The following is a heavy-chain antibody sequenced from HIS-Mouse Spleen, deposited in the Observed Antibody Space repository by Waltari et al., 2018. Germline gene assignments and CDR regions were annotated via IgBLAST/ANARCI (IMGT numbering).Heavy chain of an antibody. CDR2: IKQDGSEK. V-gene: IGHV3-7*01. J-gene: IGHJ4*02. CDR3: ARGPPSGWGPYFDY. CDR1: GFPFSSYW. Sequence: EVQLVESGGGLVQPGGSLRLSCAASGFPFSSYWMSWVRQAPGKGLEWVANIKQDGSEKYYVDSVKGRFTISRDNAKNSLYLQMNSLRAEDTAVYYCARGPPSGWGPYFDYWGQGTLVTVSS. D-gene: IGHD7-27*01.